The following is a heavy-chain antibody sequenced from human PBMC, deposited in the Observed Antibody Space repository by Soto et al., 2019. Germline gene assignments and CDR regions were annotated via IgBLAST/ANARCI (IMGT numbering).Heavy chain of an antibody. D-gene: IGHD4-4*01. Sequence: SLKVSGKASGYTYSSYDITWVRQATGQGIEWMGWMNPNSGNTGYAQKFQGRVTMTRNTSISTAYMELSSLRSEDTAVYYCARGRGYSIPFDYWGQGTLVTVSS. V-gene: IGHV1-8*01. J-gene: IGHJ4*02. CDR3: ARGRGYSIPFDY. CDR2: MNPNSGNT. CDR1: GYTYSSYD.